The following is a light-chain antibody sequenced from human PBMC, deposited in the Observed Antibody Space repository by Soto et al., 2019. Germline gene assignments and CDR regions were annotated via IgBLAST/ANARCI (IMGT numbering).Light chain of an antibody. CDR2: AAS. V-gene: IGKV1-9*01. CDR1: QGISNY. CDR3: KHYNSYSEA. J-gene: IGKJ1*01. Sequence: IQLTQSPSSLSASVGDRVTITCRASQGISNYLAWYQQTPGKAPKLLIYAASTLQSGVPSRFSGSGSGTEFTLTIRSLQPDDFATYYCKHYNSYSEAFGQGTKVDIK.